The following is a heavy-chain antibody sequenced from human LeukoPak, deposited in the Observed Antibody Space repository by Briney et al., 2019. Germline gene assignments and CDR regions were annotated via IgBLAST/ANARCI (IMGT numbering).Heavy chain of an antibody. CDR3: AKDSSLGIRVSGNYFDY. CDR2: ISWNSGSI. D-gene: IGHD7-27*01. Sequence: GRSLRLSCAASGFTFDDYAMHWVRQAPGKGLEWVSGISWNSGSIGYADSVKGRFTISRDNAKNSLYLQMNSLRAEDMALYYCAKDSSLGIRVSGNYFDYWGQGTLVTVSS. CDR1: GFTFDDYA. J-gene: IGHJ4*02. V-gene: IGHV3-9*03.